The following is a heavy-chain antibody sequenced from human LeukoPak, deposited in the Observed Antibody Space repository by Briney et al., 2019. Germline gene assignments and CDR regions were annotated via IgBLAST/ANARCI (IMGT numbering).Heavy chain of an antibody. CDR3: ARTSSGGSCYLDY. V-gene: IGHV3-11*04. D-gene: IGHD2-15*01. CDR2: ISSSGSTI. Sequence: GGSLRLSCAASGFTFSDYYMSWIRQAPGKGLEWVSYISSSGSTIYYPDSVKGRFTISRDNAKNSLYLQMNSLRAEDTAVYYCARTSSGGSCYLDYWGQGTLVTVSS. CDR1: GFTFSDYY. J-gene: IGHJ4*02.